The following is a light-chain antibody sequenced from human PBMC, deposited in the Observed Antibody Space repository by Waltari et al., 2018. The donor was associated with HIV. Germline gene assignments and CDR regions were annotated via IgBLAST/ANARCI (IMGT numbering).Light chain of an antibody. J-gene: IGLJ2*01. CDR1: SSDVGSYNL. Sequence: TQSASVSGSPGQSITISCTGTSSDVGSYNLVSWYQHHPGKAPKLMIYEVNKRPSGVSNRFSGSKSGNTASLTISGLQAEDEADYYCCSYAGSSTSVVFGGGTKLTVL. CDR3: CSYAGSSTSVV. CDR2: EVN. V-gene: IGLV2-23*02.